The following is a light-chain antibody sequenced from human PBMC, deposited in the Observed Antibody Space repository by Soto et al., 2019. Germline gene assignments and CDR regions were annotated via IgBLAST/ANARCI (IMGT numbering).Light chain of an antibody. CDR2: GAS. V-gene: IGKV3-20*01. CDR1: QSVSSSY. J-gene: IGKJ2*01. CDR3: QQYGSSPLYT. Sequence: EIVLTQSPGTLSLSPGERATLSCRASQSVSSSYLAWYQQKPGQAPRLLIYGASSRATGIPDRFSGSGSGTDFTLTISRLEPEDFAVYYCQQYGSSPLYTFGQVTMLEIK.